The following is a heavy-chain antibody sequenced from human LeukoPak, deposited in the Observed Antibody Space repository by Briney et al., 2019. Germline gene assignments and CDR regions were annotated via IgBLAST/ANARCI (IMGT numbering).Heavy chain of an antibody. V-gene: IGHV3-7*01. J-gene: IGHJ4*02. CDR3: ARDSGYSSSWYLSSY. CDR1: GFTFSSYW. D-gene: IGHD6-13*01. CDR2: IKQDGSEK. Sequence: GGSQRLSCAASGFTFSSYWMSWVRQAPGKGLVWVANIKQDGSEKYYVDSVKGRFTISRDNAKNSLYLQMNSLRAEDTAVYYCARDSGYSSSWYLSSYWGQGTLVTVSS.